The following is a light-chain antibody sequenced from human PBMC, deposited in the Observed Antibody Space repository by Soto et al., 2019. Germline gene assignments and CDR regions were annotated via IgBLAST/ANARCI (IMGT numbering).Light chain of an antibody. V-gene: IGKV3-20*01. CDR1: QSISSSF. Sequence: DIVLTQSPGTXSXSXXXXXXLXXRASQSISSSFLAWYQQKPGQAPRLLIYGASSRATGIPDRFSGSGSGTDFTLTISRLEPEDFAVYYCQQCGSSPETFGQGTKVDIK. CDR3: QQCGSSPET. CDR2: GAS. J-gene: IGKJ1*01.